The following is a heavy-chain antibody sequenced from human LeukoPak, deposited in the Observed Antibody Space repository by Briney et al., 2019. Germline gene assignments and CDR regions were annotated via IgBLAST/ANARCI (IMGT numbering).Heavy chain of an antibody. CDR3: ARSATVTTGYFDY. D-gene: IGHD4-17*01. J-gene: IGHJ4*02. V-gene: IGHV4-39*07. Sequence: SETLSLTCSVSGGSISSTGHYWGWIRQSPEKGLDWIGSIYSNGNAYYNPSVKSRVTMSVDTSKNQFSLKLTSMTAAETAVYYCARSATVTTGYFDYWGQGALVTVSS. CDR1: GGSISSTGHY. CDR2: IYSNGNA.